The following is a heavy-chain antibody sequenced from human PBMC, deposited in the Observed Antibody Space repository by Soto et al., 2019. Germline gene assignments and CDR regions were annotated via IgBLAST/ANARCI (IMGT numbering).Heavy chain of an antibody. CDR1: GFTFNIYG. CDR3: AKDQASGQGSFDS. CDR2: ISYDGSNQ. Sequence: LRLSCAASGFTFNIYGMHWVRQAPDKGLEWVALISYDGSNQYYADSVKGRFTISRDNSKNTLFLQMNSLRADDTAVYYCAKDQASGQGSFDSWGQGTLVTV. V-gene: IGHV3-30*18. J-gene: IGHJ4*02.